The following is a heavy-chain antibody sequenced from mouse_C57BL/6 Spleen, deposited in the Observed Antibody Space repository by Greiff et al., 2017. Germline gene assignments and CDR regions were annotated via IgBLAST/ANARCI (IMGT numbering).Heavy chain of an antibody. V-gene: IGHV1-39*01. CDR2: INPNSGTT. CDR3: ARLAQLRIYYAMDY. J-gene: IGHJ4*01. Sequence: VQLKQSGPELVKPGASVKISCKASGYSFTDYNMNWVKQSNGKSLEWIGVINPNSGTTSYNQNFKGKATLTVHQSSSTAYMQLNSLTSEDSAVDDCARLAQLRIYYAMDYWGQGTSVTGSS. D-gene: IGHD3-1*01. CDR1: GYSFTDYN.